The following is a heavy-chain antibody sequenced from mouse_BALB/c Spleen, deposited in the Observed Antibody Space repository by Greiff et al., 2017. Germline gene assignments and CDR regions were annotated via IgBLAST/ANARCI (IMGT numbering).Heavy chain of an antibody. CDR1: GYAFTNYW. CDR3: ARRSSNYGYFDY. V-gene: IGHV1-54*01. D-gene: IGHD2-5*01. Sequence: QVQLQQSGAELVRPGPSVKVSCKASGYAFTNYWIEWVKQRPGQGLEWIGVINPGRGGTNYNEKFKGKATLTADKSSSTAYMQLSSLTSDDSAVYFCARRSSNYGYFDYWGQGTTLTVSS. J-gene: IGHJ2*01. CDR2: INPGRGGT.